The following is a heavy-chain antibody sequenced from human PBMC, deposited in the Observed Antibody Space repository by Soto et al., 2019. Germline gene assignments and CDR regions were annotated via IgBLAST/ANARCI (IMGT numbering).Heavy chain of an antibody. J-gene: IGHJ5*02. Sequence: EVQLLESGGGLVQPGASLRLSCAASGFTFSGNAMTWVRQAPGKGLHWVTGISAGGTTYYADSAKGRFTISRDNSKNTLYLQMNSLRADDTAVYYCAKDPLTRGWFDPWGQGTLVTVSS. CDR2: ISAGGTT. CDR1: GFTFSGNA. CDR3: AKDPLTRGWFDP. V-gene: IGHV3-23*01.